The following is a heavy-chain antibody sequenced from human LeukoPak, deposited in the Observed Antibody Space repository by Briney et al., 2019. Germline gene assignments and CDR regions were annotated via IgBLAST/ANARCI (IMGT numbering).Heavy chain of an antibody. CDR1: GFTFSNFW. CDR2: IISKTDGGTT. D-gene: IGHD3-16*01. J-gene: IGHJ1*01. Sequence: GGSLRLSCAASGFTFSNFWMSWVRQAPGKGLEWVGSIISKTDGGTTDYASPVKGRFNISRDDSKNTLYLQMNSLKTEDTEVYYCTTESYDTWGQGTLVTVSS. V-gene: IGHV3-15*01. CDR3: TTESYDT.